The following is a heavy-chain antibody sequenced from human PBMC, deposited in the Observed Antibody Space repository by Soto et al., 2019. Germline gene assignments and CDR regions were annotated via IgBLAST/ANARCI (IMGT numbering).Heavy chain of an antibody. V-gene: IGHV4-34*01. CDR1: GGSFSGYY. CDR3: ASEDILTSPSPK. CDR2: INHSGST. D-gene: IGHD3-9*01. Sequence: QVQLQQWGAGLLKPSETLSLTCAVYGGSFSGYYWSWIRQPPGKGLEWIGEINHSGSTNYNPSLKSRVTISVDTSKNQFSLKLSSVTAADTAVYYCASEDILTSPSPKWGQGTLVTVSS. J-gene: IGHJ4*02.